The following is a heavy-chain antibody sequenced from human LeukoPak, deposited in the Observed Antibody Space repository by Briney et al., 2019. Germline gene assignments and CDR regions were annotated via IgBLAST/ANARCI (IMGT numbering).Heavy chain of an antibody. CDR1: GFTFSRFG. V-gene: IGHV3-33*06. J-gene: IGHJ6*03. CDR2: IWYDGSNK. Sequence: GGSLRLSCAASGFTFSRFGMHWVREAPGKGLEGVAVIWYDGSNKYYADSVKGRFTISRDNSKNTLYLQMNSLRAEDTAVYYCAKDWRGYMDVWGKGTTATVSS. CDR3: AKDWRGYMDV.